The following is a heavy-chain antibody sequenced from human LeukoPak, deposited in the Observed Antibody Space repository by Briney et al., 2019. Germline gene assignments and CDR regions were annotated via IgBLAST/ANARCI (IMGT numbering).Heavy chain of an antibody. CDR2: ISAYNGNT. CDR3: ARARGATTQFSY. Sequence: ASVTVSFKSSGYTFTSYGISWVRQAPGQGLEWMGWISAYNGNTNYAQKLQGRVTMTTDTSTSTAYMELRSLRSDDTAVYYCARARGATTQFSYWGQGTLVTVSS. CDR1: GYTFTSYG. J-gene: IGHJ4*02. D-gene: IGHD1-26*01. V-gene: IGHV1-18*01.